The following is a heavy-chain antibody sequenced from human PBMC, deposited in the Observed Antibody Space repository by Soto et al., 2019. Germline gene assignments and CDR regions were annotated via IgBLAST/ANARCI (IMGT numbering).Heavy chain of an antibody. D-gene: IGHD3-16*02. CDR1: GFTFSSYS. CDR3: ATKTNKTYYDYIWGSYRFYLNYYMDV. J-gene: IGHJ6*03. V-gene: IGHV3-21*01. Sequence: GGSLRLSCAASGFTFSSYSMNWVRQAPGKGLEWVSSISSSSSYIYYADSVKGRFTISRDNAKNSLYLQMNILRAEDTDVYYCATKTNKTYYDYIWGSYRFYLNYYMDVWGKGTTVTVSS. CDR2: ISSSSSYI.